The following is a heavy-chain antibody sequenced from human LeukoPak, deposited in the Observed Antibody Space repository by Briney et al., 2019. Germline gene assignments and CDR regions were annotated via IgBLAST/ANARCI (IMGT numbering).Heavy chain of an antibody. V-gene: IGHV4-38-2*02. D-gene: IGHD5-12*01. CDR2: IYHSGST. CDR1: GYSISSGYY. Sequence: PSETLSLTCTVSGYSISSGYYWGWIRPPPGKGLEWIGIIYHSGSTYYNPSIKSRATISVDTSKSQFSLRLSSVTAADTAVYYCARRRGWLRPAYYFDYWGQGTLVTVSS. J-gene: IGHJ4*02. CDR3: ARRRGWLRPAYYFDY.